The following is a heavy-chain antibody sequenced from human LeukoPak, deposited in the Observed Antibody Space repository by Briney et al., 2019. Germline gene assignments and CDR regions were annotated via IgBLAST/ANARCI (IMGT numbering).Heavy chain of an antibody. CDR2: IIPIFGTA. Sequence: SVKVSCKASGGTFSSYAISWVRQAPGQGLEWMGGIIPIFGTANYTQKFRGRVTITADESTSTAYMELSSLRSEDTAVYYCARGTRDRSWEYYDFWSGYLRFDYWGQGALVTVSS. CDR1: GGTFSSYA. D-gene: IGHD3-3*01. CDR3: ARGTRDRSWEYYDFWSGYLRFDY. J-gene: IGHJ4*02. V-gene: IGHV1-69*13.